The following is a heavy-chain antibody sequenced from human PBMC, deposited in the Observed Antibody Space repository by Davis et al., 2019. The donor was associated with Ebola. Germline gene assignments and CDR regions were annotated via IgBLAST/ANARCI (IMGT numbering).Heavy chain of an antibody. V-gene: IGHV3-23*01. CDR2: IFGDRT. D-gene: IGHD4-17*01. CDR3: AKARTTATTYNWDLDL. CDR1: GFTFNNYA. Sequence: GESLKTPRAAPGFTFNNYAMTWVRQAPGKGLDWVSGIFGDRTFYADSVKGRFTISRDTSKNTLYLQMNSLRAEDTAEYFCAKARTTATTYNWDLDLWGRGTLVTVSS. J-gene: IGHJ2*01.